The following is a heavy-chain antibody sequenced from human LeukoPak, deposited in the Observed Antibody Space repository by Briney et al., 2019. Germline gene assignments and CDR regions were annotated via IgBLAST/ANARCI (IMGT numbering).Heavy chain of an antibody. V-gene: IGHV3-48*01. J-gene: IGHJ4*02. CDR1: GFNFGTFA. CDR2: ISSTTGNI. CDR3: VRRRDY. Sequence: PRGSLRLSCAASGFNFGTFAMNWVRQSPGKGLEWVSYISSTTGNIYYSDSVKGRFTVSRDDAKNSLYLQMNSLRAEDTAVYYCVRRRDYWGQGTLVIVSS.